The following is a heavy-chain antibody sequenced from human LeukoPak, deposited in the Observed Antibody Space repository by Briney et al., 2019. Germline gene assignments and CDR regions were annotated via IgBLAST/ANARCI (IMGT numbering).Heavy chain of an antibody. CDR1: GITFTNYA. CDR2: ISSNGGTT. J-gene: IGHJ4*02. D-gene: IGHD5-24*01. CDR3: VKRSRDGYNSPLDS. V-gene: IGHV3-23*01. Sequence: GGSLRLSCVASGITFTNYAMGWVRQSPGKGLEWVSTISSNGGTTFYADSVKGRFTISRDNSENTLYLQMNSLRAEDTAIYYCVKRSRDGYNSPLDSWGQGTLVTVSS.